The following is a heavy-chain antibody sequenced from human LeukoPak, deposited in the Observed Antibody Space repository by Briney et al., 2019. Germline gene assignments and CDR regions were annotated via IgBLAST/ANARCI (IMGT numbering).Heavy chain of an antibody. CDR3: ARDRDGYGNWFDP. CDR1: GYTFTGYY. J-gene: IGHJ5*02. V-gene: IGHV1-2*04. CDR2: INPNSGGT. D-gene: IGHD5-24*01. Sequence: ASVKVSCKASGYTFTGYYMHWVRQAPGQGLEWMGWINPNSGGTNYAQKFQGWVTMTRDTSISTAYMELSRLRSDDTAVYYCARDRDGYGNWFDPWGQGTLVTVSS.